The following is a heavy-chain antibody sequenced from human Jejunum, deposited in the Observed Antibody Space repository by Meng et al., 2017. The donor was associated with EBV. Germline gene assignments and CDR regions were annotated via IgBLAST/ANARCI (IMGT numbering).Heavy chain of an antibody. CDR2: IKSKTQGGTT. CDR1: GFTFSNAW. Sequence: VQLVGSWGGLVKPGGSLRLSCAGSGFTFSNAWMSWVRQSPGKGLEWIARIKSKTQGGTTDYAASVKGRFTVSRDDSENTVYLQMNSLTTEDTAMYYCVSAWVDPWGQGTLVTVSS. J-gene: IGHJ5*02. V-gene: IGHV3-15*01. CDR3: VSAWVDP.